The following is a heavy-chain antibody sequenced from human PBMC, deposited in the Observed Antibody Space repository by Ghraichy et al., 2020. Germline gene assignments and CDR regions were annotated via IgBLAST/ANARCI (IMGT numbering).Heavy chain of an antibody. V-gene: IGHV4-4*09. CDR1: GGSISSYY. J-gene: IGHJ6*02. CDR2: IYTSGST. CDR3: ARQVGYSSGWFNNYYYYGMDV. Sequence: SETLSLTCTVSGGSISSYYWSWIRQPPGKGLEWIGYIYTSGSTNYNPSLKSRVTISVDTSKNQFSLKLSSVTAADTAVYYCARQVGYSSGWFNNYYYYGMDVWGQGTTVTVSS. D-gene: IGHD6-19*01.